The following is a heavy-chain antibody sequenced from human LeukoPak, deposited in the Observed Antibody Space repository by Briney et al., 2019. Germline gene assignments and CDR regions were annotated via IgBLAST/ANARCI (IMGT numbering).Heavy chain of an antibody. V-gene: IGHV1-46*01. CDR1: GYTFTSYY. CDR2: INPSGGST. CDR3: ARVSRIAAAMDY. D-gene: IGHD6-13*01. Sequence: GASAKVSCKASGYTFTSYYMHWVRQAPGQGLEWMGIINPSGGSTSYAQKFQGRVTMTRDTSTSTVYMELSSLRSEDTAVYYCARVSRIAAAMDYWGQGTLVTVSS. J-gene: IGHJ4*02.